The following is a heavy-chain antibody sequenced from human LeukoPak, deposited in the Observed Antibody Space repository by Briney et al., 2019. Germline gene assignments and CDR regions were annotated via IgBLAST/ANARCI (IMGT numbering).Heavy chain of an antibody. CDR3: ARVTAVAGTLLDY. CDR1: GGTLSSYA. Sequence: SVKVSCKASGGTLSSYAISWVRQAPGQGLEWTGRIIPILGIANYAQKFQGRVTITADKSTSTAYMELSSLRSEDTAVYYCARVTAVAGTLLDYWGQGTLVTVSS. V-gene: IGHV1-69*04. CDR2: IIPILGIA. J-gene: IGHJ4*02. D-gene: IGHD6-19*01.